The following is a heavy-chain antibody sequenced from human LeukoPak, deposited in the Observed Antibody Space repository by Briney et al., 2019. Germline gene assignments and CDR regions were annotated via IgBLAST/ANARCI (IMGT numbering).Heavy chain of an antibody. CDR3: TRRLDE. CDR1: GFSFNNDW. D-gene: IGHD3-16*01. V-gene: IGHV3-7*01. CDR2: IDQDGSEK. J-gene: IGHJ4*02. Sequence: PGGSLRLSCATSGFSFNNDWMDWVPQAPGKGLEWVANIDQDGSEKNCLDSVKGRFTISRDNAQNSLYLQMNGLRVEDTAVYYCTRRLDEWGQGTLVTVSS.